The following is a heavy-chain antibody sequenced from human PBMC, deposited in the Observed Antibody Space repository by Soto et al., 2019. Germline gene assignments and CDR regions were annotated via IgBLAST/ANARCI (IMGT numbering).Heavy chain of an antibody. J-gene: IGHJ4*01. CDR3: AALWFGELAFNY. D-gene: IGHD3-10*01. V-gene: IGHV4-38-2*02. Sequence: SETLSLTCSVSGYSISSGYYWGWVRQAPGGGLEWLGSFYHNGIRFHNPPFQRRGTISVDTSKNQFLFNLRSVTAADTAVYCCAALWFGELAFNYWGHGNLVTVSS. CDR1: GYSISSGYY. CDR2: FYHNGIR.